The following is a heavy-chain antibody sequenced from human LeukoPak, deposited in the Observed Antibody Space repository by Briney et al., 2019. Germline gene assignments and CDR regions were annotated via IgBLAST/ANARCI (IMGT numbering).Heavy chain of an antibody. CDR1: GFTFDDYA. CDR2: ISWDGGST. Sequence: PGGSLRLSCAASGFTFDDYAMHWVRQAPGKGLEWVSLISWDGGSTYYADSVKGRFTISRDNSKNSLYLQMNSLRAEDTALYYCARAGSKGIAAAGTRGDAFDIWGQGTMVTVSS. V-gene: IGHV3-43D*03. J-gene: IGHJ3*02. D-gene: IGHD6-13*01. CDR3: ARAGSKGIAAAGTRGDAFDI.